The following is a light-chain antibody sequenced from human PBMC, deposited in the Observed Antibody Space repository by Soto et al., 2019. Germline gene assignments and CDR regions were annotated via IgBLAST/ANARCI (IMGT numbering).Light chain of an antibody. CDR2: GAS. CDR3: QQSYNTPLI. V-gene: IGKV1-39*01. Sequence: DIQMTQFPSSLSASVGDRVTITCRASQSISTYLNWYQQKPGQVPKLLIYGASSLQSGVPSRFSGSGSGTDFTLTISSLQPEDFAIYYCQQSYNTPLIFGGGTKVEI. J-gene: IGKJ4*01. CDR1: QSISTY.